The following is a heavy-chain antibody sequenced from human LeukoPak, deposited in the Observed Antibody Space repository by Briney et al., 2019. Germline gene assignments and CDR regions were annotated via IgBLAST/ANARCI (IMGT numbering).Heavy chain of an antibody. CDR2: IYYSGTT. V-gene: IGHV4-59*12. J-gene: IGHJ4*02. CDR3: ARAPEYGLYYFDY. CDR1: DFSISSDYY. Sequence: SETLSLTCPVSDFSISSDYYWGWIRQPPGKALEWIGYIYYSGTTNYNPSLKSRVTMSVDTSTNQFSLGPNSVTAADTAVYYCARAPEYGLYYFDYWGQGTLVTVSS. D-gene: IGHD1-14*01.